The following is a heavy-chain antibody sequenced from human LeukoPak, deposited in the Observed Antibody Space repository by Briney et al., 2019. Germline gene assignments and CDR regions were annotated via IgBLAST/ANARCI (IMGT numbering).Heavy chain of an antibody. V-gene: IGHV4-4*02. CDR1: GGSISSSNW. J-gene: IGHJ6*02. Sequence: PSETLSLTCAVSGGSISSSNWWSWVRQPPGKGLEWIGEIYHSGSTNYNPSLKSRVTISVDKSKNQFSLKLSSVTAADTAVYYCARVIAVAGTSPGSGYYYGMDVWGQGTTVTVSS. CDR2: IYHSGST. CDR3: ARVIAVAGTSPGSGYYYGMDV. D-gene: IGHD6-19*01.